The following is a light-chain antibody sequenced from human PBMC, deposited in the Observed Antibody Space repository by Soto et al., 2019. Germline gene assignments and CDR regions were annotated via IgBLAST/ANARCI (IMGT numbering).Light chain of an antibody. CDR1: SSNIGAGYD. CDR2: GNS. V-gene: IGLV1-40*01. J-gene: IGLJ1*01. CDR3: QSYDSSLSADV. Sequence: QSVLTQPPSVSGAPGQRVTISCTGSSSNIGAGYDVHWYQQLPGTAPKLLIYGNSNRPSGVPDRFSGSKSGTSASLAITGLQAEDEADYYCQSYDSSLSADVFGTGTKVTV.